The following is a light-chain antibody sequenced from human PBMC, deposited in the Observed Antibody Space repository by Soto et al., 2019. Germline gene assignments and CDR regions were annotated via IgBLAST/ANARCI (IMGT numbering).Light chain of an antibody. CDR2: DVN. V-gene: IGLV2-14*03. Sequence: QSVLTQPASVSGSPGQSITISCTGTSSDIGAYNFVSWYQQHPGKAPKLMLYDVNIRPSGVSNRFSGSKSGNTASLTISGLQAEDEADYYCTSWTTSTTMMFGGGTQLTVL. J-gene: IGLJ3*02. CDR3: TSWTTSTTMM. CDR1: SSDIGAYNF.